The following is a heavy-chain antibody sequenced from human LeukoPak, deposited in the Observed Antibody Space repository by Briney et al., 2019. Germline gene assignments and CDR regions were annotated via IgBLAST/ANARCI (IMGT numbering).Heavy chain of an antibody. V-gene: IGHV1-2*02. J-gene: IGHJ3*02. CDR1: GYTFTGYY. CDR3: ARESSSSGYSSDAFDI. Sequence: ASVKVSCKASGYTFTGYYMHWVRQAPGQGLEWMGWINPNNGGTNYAQKFQGRVTMTRDTSISTAYMELSRLRSDDTAVYYCARESSSSGYSSDAFDIWGQGTMVTASS. D-gene: IGHD3-22*01. CDR2: INPNNGGT.